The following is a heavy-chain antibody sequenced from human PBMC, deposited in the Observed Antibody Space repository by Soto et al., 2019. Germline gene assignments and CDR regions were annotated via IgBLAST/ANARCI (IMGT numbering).Heavy chain of an antibody. J-gene: IGHJ4*02. CDR1: GGSISGSY. CDR3: ARSVAVPGAHIDY. V-gene: IGHV4-59*01. CDR2: VYYTGST. Sequence: PSETLSLTCSVSGGSISGSYWSWIRQSPRKGLEWLGYVYYTGSTNYGPSLRSRVSISVDTSKNEFSLRLSSVTAADTAVYFCARSVAVPGAHIDYWGQGTQVTVSS. D-gene: IGHD6-19*01.